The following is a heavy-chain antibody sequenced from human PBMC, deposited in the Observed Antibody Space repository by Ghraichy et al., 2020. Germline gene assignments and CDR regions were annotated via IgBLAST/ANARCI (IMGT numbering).Heavy chain of an antibody. CDR2: IYYSGST. V-gene: IGHV4-39*07. CDR3: ARVRVAKQYYFDY. D-gene: IGHD2-15*01. CDR1: GGSISSSSYY. Sequence: SETLSLTCTVSGGSISSSSYYWGWIRQPPGKGLEWIGSIYYSGSTYYNPSLKSRVTISVDTSKNQFSLKLSSVTAADTAVYYCARVRVAKQYYFDYWGQGTLVTVSS. J-gene: IGHJ4*02.